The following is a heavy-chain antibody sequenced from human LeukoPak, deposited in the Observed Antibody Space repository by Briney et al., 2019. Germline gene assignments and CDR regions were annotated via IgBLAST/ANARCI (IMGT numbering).Heavy chain of an antibody. J-gene: IGHJ4*02. D-gene: IGHD6-19*01. V-gene: IGHV4-34*01. CDR1: GGSFSGYY. CDR2: INHSGST. Sequence: PSETLSLTCAVYGGSFSGYYWSWIRQPPGKGLEWIGEINHSGSTNYNPSLESRVTISVDTSKNQFSLKLSSVTAADTAVYYCACQSSGCLWGQGTLVTVSS. CDR3: ACQSSGCL.